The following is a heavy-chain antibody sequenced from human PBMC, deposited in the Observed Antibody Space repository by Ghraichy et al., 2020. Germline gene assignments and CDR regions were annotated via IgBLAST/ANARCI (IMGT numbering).Heavy chain of an antibody. Sequence: GSLRLSCAVYGGSFSGYYWSWIRQPPGKGLEWIGEINHSGSTNYNPSLKSRVTISVDTSKNQFSLKLSSVTAADTAVYYCARNVRYYYGSGSYWSGANWGQGTLVTVSS. CDR1: GGSFSGYY. CDR2: INHSGST. J-gene: IGHJ4*02. CDR3: ARNVRYYYGSGSYWSGAN. D-gene: IGHD3-10*01. V-gene: IGHV4-34*01.